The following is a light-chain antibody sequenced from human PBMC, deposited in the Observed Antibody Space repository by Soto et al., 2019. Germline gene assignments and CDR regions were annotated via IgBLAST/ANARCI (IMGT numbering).Light chain of an antibody. J-gene: IGKJ2*01. Sequence: EIVLTQSPATLSLSPGQRATLSCRASQSVGSYLAWYQQKPGQAPRLLIYDASNRATGIPDRFSGSGSGTDFTLTISSLEPEDFAVYYCHQRSNWPRTVGQGTKLEIK. CDR3: HQRSNWPRT. V-gene: IGKV3-11*01. CDR2: DAS. CDR1: QSVGSY.